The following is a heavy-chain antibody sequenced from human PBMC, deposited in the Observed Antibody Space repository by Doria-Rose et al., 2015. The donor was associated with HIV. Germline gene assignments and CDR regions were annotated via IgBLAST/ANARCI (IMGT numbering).Heavy chain of an antibody. D-gene: IGHD3-16*01. CDR2: IRSKAYGGTT. CDR3: TRGLPGYGNYVPYYFDC. CDR1: GFTFGDYA. Sequence: EVQLVESGGGLIQPGRSLRLSCTTSGFTFGDYAMSWFRQAPGKGLEWVGFIRSKAYGGTTEYAASVKGRFTISRDDSKRIAYLQMNSLKPEDTAVYYCTRGLPGYGNYVPYYFDCWGQGTLVTVSS. V-gene: IGHV3-49*03. J-gene: IGHJ4*02.